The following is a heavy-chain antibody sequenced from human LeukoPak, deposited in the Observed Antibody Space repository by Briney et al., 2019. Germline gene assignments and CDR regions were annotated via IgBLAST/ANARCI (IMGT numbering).Heavy chain of an antibody. J-gene: IGHJ4*02. CDR3: VIGEDRLGQGSSDY. CDR1: GYTFTAYY. D-gene: IGHD6-19*01. CDR2: INPNSGAT. V-gene: IGHV1-2*02. Sequence: ASVKDSCKASGYTFTAYYMHWVRPAPGQGLEWMGWINPNSGATNYAQKFQGRVAMSRDTSISTAYMELSWLRSDDTAVYFCVIGEDRLGQGSSDYWGQGTLVTVSS.